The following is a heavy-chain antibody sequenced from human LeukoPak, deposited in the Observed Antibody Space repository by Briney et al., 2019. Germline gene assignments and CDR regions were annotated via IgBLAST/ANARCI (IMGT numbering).Heavy chain of an antibody. D-gene: IGHD6-19*01. CDR1: GGSISSGGYY. V-gene: IGHV4-31*03. Sequence: SSETLSLTCTVSGGSISSGGYYWSWIRQHPGKGLEWIGYIYDSGSTYYNPSPKSRVTISVDTSKNQFSLKLSSVTAADTAVYYCARVGYSSRWYYFDYWGQGTLVTVSS. J-gene: IGHJ4*02. CDR2: IYDSGST. CDR3: ARVGYSSRWYYFDY.